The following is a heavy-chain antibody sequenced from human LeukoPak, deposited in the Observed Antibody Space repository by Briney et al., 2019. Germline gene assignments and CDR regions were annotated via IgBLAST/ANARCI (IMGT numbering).Heavy chain of an antibody. V-gene: IGHV1-2*02. Sequence: ASVKVSCKASGYTLIGYYIHWVRQAPGQGLEWMGWINPHSGVTTYAQNFQGRVTMARDTSTRTAYMELSRLRSDDTAVYYCARGDRIEGATGAFDIWGQGTMVAVPS. CDR1: GYTLIGYY. J-gene: IGHJ3*02. D-gene: IGHD1-26*01. CDR3: ARGDRIEGATGAFDI. CDR2: INPHSGVT.